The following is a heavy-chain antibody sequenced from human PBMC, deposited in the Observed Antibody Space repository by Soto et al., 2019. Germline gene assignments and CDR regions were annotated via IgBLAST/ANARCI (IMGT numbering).Heavy chain of an antibody. CDR2: IYYSGST. Sequence: SETLSLTCTVSGGSISSYYWSWIRQPPGKGLEWIGYIYYSGSTNYNPSLKSRVTISVDTSKNQFSLKLSSVTAADTAVYYCARDSGADWLSWFDPWGQGTLVTVSS. D-gene: IGHD3-9*01. CDR1: GGSISSYY. J-gene: IGHJ5*02. V-gene: IGHV4-59*01. CDR3: ARDSGADWLSWFDP.